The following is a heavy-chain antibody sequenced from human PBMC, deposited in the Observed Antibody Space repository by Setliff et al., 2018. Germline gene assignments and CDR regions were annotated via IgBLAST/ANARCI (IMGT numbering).Heavy chain of an antibody. CDR3: ARGRNVAARLLDT. D-gene: IGHD6-6*01. CDR1: GGSLSGFH. V-gene: IGHV4-34*01. CDR2: INHSGTT. Sequence: SETLSLTCAVYGGSLSGFHWTWIRQPPRKGLEWIGEINHSGTTNYNPSLKSRVTISVDTSKNQFSLTMSSVTAADAAVYYCARGRNVAARLLDTWGQGSRVTVSS. J-gene: IGHJ5*02.